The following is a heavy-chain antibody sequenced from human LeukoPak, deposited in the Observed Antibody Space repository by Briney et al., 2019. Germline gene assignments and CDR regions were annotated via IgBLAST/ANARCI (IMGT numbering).Heavy chain of an antibody. Sequence: GGSLRLSCAASGFTFSRYGMVWVRQAPGKGLEYVSGITSNGGTTYYGNSVKGRFTISRDNSKDTLYLQMGGLRTEDMAVYYCARGIRWASDYWGQGTLVTVAS. CDR1: GFTFSRYG. V-gene: IGHV3-64*01. CDR2: ITSNGGTT. D-gene: IGHD4-23*01. CDR3: ARGIRWASDY. J-gene: IGHJ4*02.